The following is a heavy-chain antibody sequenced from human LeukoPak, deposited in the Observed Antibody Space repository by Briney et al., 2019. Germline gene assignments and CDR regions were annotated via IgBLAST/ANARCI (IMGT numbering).Heavy chain of an antibody. V-gene: IGHV4-34*01. CDR1: GGSFSGYY. D-gene: IGHD3-10*01. CDR2: INHSGST. Sequence: PSETLSLTCAVYGGSFSGYYWSWIRQPPGKGLEWIGEINHSGSTNYNPSLKSRVTISVDTSKNQFSLKLSSVTAADTAVYYCARHRVGGVPMVRGVMVKFYYYYYMDVWGKGTTVTISS. CDR3: ARHRVGGVPMVRGVMVKFYYYYYMDV. J-gene: IGHJ6*03.